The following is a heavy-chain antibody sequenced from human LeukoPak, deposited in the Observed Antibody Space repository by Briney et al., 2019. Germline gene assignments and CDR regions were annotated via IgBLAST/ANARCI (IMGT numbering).Heavy chain of an antibody. D-gene: IGHD4/OR15-4a*01. J-gene: IGHJ3*02. V-gene: IGHV3-21*01. CDR2: ISSSSSYI. CDR3: VRDGANSLVNGFDI. Sequence: GGSLRLSCAASGFTFSSYSMNWVRQAPGKGLEWVSSISSSSSYIYYADSVKGRFTISRDNAKNSLYLQMNSLRAEDTAVYYCVRDGANSLVNGFDIWGQGTMVTVSS. CDR1: GFTFSSYS.